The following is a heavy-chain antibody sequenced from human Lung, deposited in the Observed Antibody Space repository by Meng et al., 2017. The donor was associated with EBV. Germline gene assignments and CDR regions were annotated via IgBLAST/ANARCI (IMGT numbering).Heavy chain of an antibody. D-gene: IGHD6-13*01. V-gene: IGHV7-4-1*02. CDR2: INTITGDP. CDR1: GYTCTNYA. Sequence: QVQMVQSGSELQKPGAAVKASCTASGYTCTNYAMNWERQAPGQGLEWMGWINTITGDPTYAQGFTGRFVFSLDTSVSTAYLQISSLKTDDTAVYYCARGSLEADEDPGWGQGPLGTVAS. J-gene: IGHJ4*02. CDR3: ARGSLEADEDPG.